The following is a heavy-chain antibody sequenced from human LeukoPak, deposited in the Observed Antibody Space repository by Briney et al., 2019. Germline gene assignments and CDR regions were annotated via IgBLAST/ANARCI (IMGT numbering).Heavy chain of an antibody. J-gene: IGHJ5*02. V-gene: IGHV4-34*01. CDR3: AIGGKVNWFDP. D-gene: IGHD3-16*01. Sequence: SETLSLTCAVYGGSFSGYYWSWIRQPPGEGLEWIGEINHSGSTNYNPSLKSRVTISVDTSKNQFSLKLSSVTAADTAVYYCAIGGKVNWFDPWGQGTLVTVSS. CDR2: INHSGST. CDR1: GGSFSGYY.